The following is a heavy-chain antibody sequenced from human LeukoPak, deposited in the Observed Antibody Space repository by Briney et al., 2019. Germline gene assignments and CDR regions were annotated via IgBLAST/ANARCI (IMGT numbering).Heavy chain of an antibody. CDR1: GFTFRDYS. V-gene: IGHV3-30*18. D-gene: IGHD2-15*01. CDR2: ISYNGIDE. Sequence: GGSLRLSCEVSGFTFRDYSIHWFRQAPGGGLEWVAHISYNGIDEHYAGSVKGRFTVSRDDSKNTAYLLMSGLTTEDTAFYYCAKLGYGFDYWGQGTLFIVSS. J-gene: IGHJ4*02. CDR3: AKLGYGFDY.